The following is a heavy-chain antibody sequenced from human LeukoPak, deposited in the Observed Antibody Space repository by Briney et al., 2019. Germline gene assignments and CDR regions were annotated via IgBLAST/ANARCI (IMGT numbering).Heavy chain of an antibody. CDR2: IYSSGST. CDR1: GGSISSYY. J-gene: IGHJ3*02. Sequence: SETLSLTCTVYGGSISSYYWSWIRQPAGKGLEWIGRIYSSGSTNYNPSLRSQVTMSVDTSKNQFSLKLSSVTAADTAVYYCARDFGTTGAFDIWGQGTMVTVSS. D-gene: IGHD1-1*01. V-gene: IGHV4-4*07. CDR3: ARDFGTTGAFDI.